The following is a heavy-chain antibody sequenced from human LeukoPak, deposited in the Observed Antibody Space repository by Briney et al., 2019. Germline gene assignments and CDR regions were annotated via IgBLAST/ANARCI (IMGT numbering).Heavy chain of an antibody. D-gene: IGHD3-3*01. CDR2: IYYSGST. CDR3: ARHTSSVYYDFWSGYEDYFDY. CDR1: GGSISSGGYS. J-gene: IGHJ4*02. V-gene: IGHV4-30-4*07. Sequence: SQTLSLTCAVSGGSISSGGYSWSWIRQPPGKGLEWIGYIYYSGSTNYNPSLKSRVTISVDTSKNQFSLKLSSVTAADTAVYYCARHTSSVYYDFWSGYEDYFDYWGQGTLVTVSS.